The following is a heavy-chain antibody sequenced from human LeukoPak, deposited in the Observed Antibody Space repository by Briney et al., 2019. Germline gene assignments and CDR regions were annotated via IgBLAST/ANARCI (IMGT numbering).Heavy chain of an antibody. CDR1: GGSFSNYY. CDR3: ARRRDGYRGAFDI. V-gene: IGHV4-34*01. Sequence: SETLSLTCGVYGGSFSNYYWSCIRQSPGKGLEWIGEINHSGSTNYNPSLKSRVTMSVDASKNQFSLKLSSVTAADTAVYYCARRRDGYRGAFDIWGQGTMVTVSS. D-gene: IGHD5-24*01. CDR2: INHSGST. J-gene: IGHJ3*02.